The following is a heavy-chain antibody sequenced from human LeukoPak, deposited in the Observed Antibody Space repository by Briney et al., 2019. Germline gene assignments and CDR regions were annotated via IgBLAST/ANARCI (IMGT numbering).Heavy chain of an antibody. J-gene: IGHJ5*02. Sequence: GASVKVSCKASGYTFTGYYMHWVRQAPGQGLEWMGWINPNSGGTNYAQKFQGWVTMTRDTSISTAYMELSRLRSDDTAVYYCARSSGYCSSTSCYGELYWFDPWGQGTLVTVSS. CDR2: INPNSGGT. CDR3: ARSSGYCSSTSCYGELYWFDP. V-gene: IGHV1-2*04. CDR1: GYTFTGYY. D-gene: IGHD2-2*01.